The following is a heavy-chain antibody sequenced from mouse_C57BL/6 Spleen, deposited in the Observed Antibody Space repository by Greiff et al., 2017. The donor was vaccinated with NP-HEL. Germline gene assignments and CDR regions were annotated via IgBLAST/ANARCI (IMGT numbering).Heavy chain of an antibody. CDR3: ARSQNITDFDY. V-gene: IGHV1-69*01. CDR1: GYTFTSYW. J-gene: IGHJ2*01. CDR2: IDPSDSYT. D-gene: IGHD1-1*01. Sequence: VQLQQPGAELVMPGASVKLSCKASGYTFTSYWMHWVKQRPGQGLEWIGEIDPSDSYTNYNQKFKGKSTLTVDKSASDAYMQLSSLTYEDSTVYYCARSQNITDFDYWDEGTTHAVS.